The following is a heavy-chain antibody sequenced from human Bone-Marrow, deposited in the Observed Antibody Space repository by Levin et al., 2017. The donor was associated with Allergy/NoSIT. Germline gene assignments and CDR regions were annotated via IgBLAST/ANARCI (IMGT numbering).Heavy chain of an antibody. J-gene: IGHJ4*02. V-gene: IGHV3-21*01. CDR3: ARDKYSSSWFDY. CDR1: GFTFSSYS. D-gene: IGHD6-6*01. CDR2: ISSSSSYI. Sequence: GESLKISCAASGFTFSSYSMNWVRQAPGKGLEWVSSISSSSSYIYYADSVKGRFTISRDNAKNSLYLQMNSLRAEDTAVYYCARDKYSSSWFDYWGQGTLVTVSS.